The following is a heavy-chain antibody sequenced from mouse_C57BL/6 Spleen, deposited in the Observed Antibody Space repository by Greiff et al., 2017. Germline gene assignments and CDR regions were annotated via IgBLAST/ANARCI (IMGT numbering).Heavy chain of an antibody. D-gene: IGHD4-1*01. J-gene: IGHJ4*01. Sequence: VQLQQPGAELVKPGASVKLSCKASGYTFTSYWMHWVKQRPGQGLEWIGMIHPNSGSTNYNEKFKSKATLTVDKSSSTAYMQLSSLTSEDSAVYYCASLGRRDAMDYWGQGTSVTVSS. V-gene: IGHV1-64*01. CDR1: GYTFTSYW. CDR2: IHPNSGST. CDR3: ASLGRRDAMDY.